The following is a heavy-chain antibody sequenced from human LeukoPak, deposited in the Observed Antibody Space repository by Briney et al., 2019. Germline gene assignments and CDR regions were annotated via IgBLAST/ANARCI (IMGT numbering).Heavy chain of an antibody. V-gene: IGHV3-48*03. Sequence: GGSLRLSCAASGFTFSSYEMNWVRQSPGKGLEWVSYISSSGSTIYYADSVKGRFTISRDNAKNSLYLQMNSPRAEDTAVYYCARGFGARFDYWGQGTLVTVSS. CDR1: GFTFSSYE. J-gene: IGHJ4*02. CDR2: ISSSGSTI. CDR3: ARGFGARFDY. D-gene: IGHD3-10*01.